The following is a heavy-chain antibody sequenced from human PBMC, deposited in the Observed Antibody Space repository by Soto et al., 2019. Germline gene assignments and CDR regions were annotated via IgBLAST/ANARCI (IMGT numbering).Heavy chain of an antibody. CDR3: ARDLSYYDSSAYYSFDY. D-gene: IGHD3-22*01. CDR1: GYSISSYYY. V-gene: IGHV4-38-2*02. J-gene: IGHJ4*02. CDR2: IYHGGST. Sequence: SETLSLTCAISGYSISSYYYWAWIRQPPGKGLEWIGSIYHGGSTYYNPSLKSRVTISLDTSTNQFSLKLDSVTAADTAVYYCARDLSYYDSSAYYSFDYWGQGTLVTVS.